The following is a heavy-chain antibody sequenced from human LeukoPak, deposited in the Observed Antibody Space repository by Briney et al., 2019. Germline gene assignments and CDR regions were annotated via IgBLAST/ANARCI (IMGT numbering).Heavy chain of an antibody. D-gene: IGHD3-22*01. Sequence: PGVSLRLSCAASGFTFSSYGMHWVRKAPGKGLEWVAVIWYDGSNKYYADSVKGRFTISRDNSKNTLYLQMNSLRAEDTAVYYCARDQGSETYYYDSSGYGIDYWGQGTLVTVSS. V-gene: IGHV3-33*01. J-gene: IGHJ4*02. CDR1: GFTFSSYG. CDR3: ARDQGSETYYYDSSGYGIDY. CDR2: IWYDGSNK.